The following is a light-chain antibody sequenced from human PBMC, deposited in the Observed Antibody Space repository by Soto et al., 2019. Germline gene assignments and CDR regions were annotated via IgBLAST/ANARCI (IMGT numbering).Light chain of an antibody. CDR2: AAS. CDR1: QSISTY. Sequence: DIQMTQSPSSLSASVGDRVTITCRASQSISTYLHWYQQKPGKAPNLLIYAASTLQSGVPSRFSGSGSGTDFTLTISSLQPEDFATYFCQHGYSTPLTFGGATKVDIK. J-gene: IGKJ4*01. V-gene: IGKV1-39*01. CDR3: QHGYSTPLT.